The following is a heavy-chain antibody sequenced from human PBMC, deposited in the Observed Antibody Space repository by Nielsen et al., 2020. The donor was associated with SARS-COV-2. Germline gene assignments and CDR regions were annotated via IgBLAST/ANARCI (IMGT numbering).Heavy chain of an antibody. J-gene: IGHJ4*02. CDR2: IYYSGST. Sequence: SETLSLTCTVSGGSISSSSYYWGWIRQPPGKGLEWIGSIYYSGSTYYNPSLKSRVTISVDTSKNQFSLKLSSVTAADTAVYYCASVSGYDFFFDYWGQGTLVTVSS. CDR1: GGSISSSSYY. V-gene: IGHV4-39*01. D-gene: IGHD5-12*01. CDR3: ASVSGYDFFFDY.